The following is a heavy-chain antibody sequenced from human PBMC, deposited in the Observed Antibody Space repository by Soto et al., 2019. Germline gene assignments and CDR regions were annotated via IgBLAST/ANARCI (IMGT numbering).Heavy chain of an antibody. CDR3: ARDFRRVECFDY. CDR1: GYTFTSYA. V-gene: IGHV1-3*01. D-gene: IGHD1-1*01. CDR2: INAGNGNT. J-gene: IGHJ4*02. Sequence: ASVKVSCKASGYTFTSYAMHWVRQAPGQRLEWMGWINAGNGNTKYSQKFQGRVTITRDTSASTAYMELSGLRSEDTAVYYCARDFRRVECFDYWGQGTLVTVSS.